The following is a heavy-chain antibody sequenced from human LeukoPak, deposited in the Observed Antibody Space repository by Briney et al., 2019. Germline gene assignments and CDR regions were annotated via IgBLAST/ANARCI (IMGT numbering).Heavy chain of an antibody. J-gene: IGHJ6*02. CDR3: ASSTVTNRMFRYYYYGMDV. CDR2: IYYSGST. CDR1: GGSISSGDYY. V-gene: IGHV4-30-4*01. D-gene: IGHD4-17*01. Sequence: KSSETLSLTCTVSGGSISSGDYYWSWIRQPPGKGLEWIGYIYYSGSTYYNPSLKSRVTISVDTSKNQFSLKLSSVTAADTAVYYCASSTVTNRMFRYYYYGMDVWGQGTTVTVSS.